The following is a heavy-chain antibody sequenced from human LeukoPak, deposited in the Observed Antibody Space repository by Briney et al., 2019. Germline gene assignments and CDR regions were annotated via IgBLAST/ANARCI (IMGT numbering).Heavy chain of an antibody. J-gene: IGHJ6*02. CDR3: AREGYHYDFWSGYSYYGMDV. V-gene: IGHV4-59*01. Sequence: SETLSLTYTVSGGSISSYYWSWIRQPPGKGLEWIGYIYYSGSTNYNPSLKSRVTISVDTSKNQFSLKLSSVTAADTAVYYCAREGYHYDFWSGYSYYGMDVWGQGTTVTVSS. CDR2: IYYSGST. D-gene: IGHD3-3*01. CDR1: GGSISSYY.